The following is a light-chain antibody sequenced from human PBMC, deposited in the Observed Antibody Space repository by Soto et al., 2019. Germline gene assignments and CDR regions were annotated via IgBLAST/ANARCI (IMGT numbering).Light chain of an antibody. CDR3: HQYHNFPRT. CDR2: VAS. J-gene: IGKJ1*01. CDR1: QDISNY. Sequence: DIQMTQHQSSLSESVGDRFTIACLASQDISNYLNWYQQKPGKAPKLLIYVASSLQGGVPSRFSGSGSDTEFTLTISSLQPDDFATYYCHQYHNFPRTFGQVTKVDIK. V-gene: IGKV1-16*01.